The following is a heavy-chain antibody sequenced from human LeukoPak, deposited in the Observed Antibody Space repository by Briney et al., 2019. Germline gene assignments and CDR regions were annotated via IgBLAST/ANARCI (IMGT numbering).Heavy chain of an antibody. D-gene: IGHD3-10*01. CDR1: GYTFTSYD. CDR3: EKGPKGSTQDY. Sequence: ASVTVSLTASGYTFTSYDINSVRQAPGQGLGWMGVMDPKSGSTGYAHKVYGRVTMTRYTYISTHSIELSSTRSEDTDVDYYEKGPKGSTQDYWGQGTLVTVSS. V-gene: IGHV1-8*01. J-gene: IGHJ4*02. CDR2: MDPKSGST.